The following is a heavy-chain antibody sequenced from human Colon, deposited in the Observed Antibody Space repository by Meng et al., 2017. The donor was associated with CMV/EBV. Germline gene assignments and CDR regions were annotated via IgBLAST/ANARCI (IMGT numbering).Heavy chain of an antibody. CDR2: IIPILGIA. V-gene: IGHV1-69*02. CDR3: ARSLGNYYYGTTSNTNYYGMDV. D-gene: IGHD3-10*01. J-gene: IGHJ6*02. CDR1: GGTFSSYT. Sequence: SVKVSCKASGGTFSSYTISWVRQAPGQGLEWMGRIIPILGIANYAQKFQGRVTITADKSTSTAYMELSSLRSEDTAVYYCARSLGNYYYGTTSNTNYYGMDVWGQGTTVTVS.